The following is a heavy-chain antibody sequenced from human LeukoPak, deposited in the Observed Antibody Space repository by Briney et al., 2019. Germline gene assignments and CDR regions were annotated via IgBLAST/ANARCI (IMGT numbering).Heavy chain of an antibody. J-gene: IGHJ6*02. CDR1: GDSVSSNSAA. CDR3: ARAGYSSGWYLYYGMDV. V-gene: IGHV6-1*01. CDR2: TYFRSKWYS. D-gene: IGHD6-19*01. Sequence: PSQTLSLTCAISGDSVSSNSAAWNWIRQSPSRGLEWLGRTYFRSKWYSDYAVSVKSRITINPDTSTNQFSLHLNSMTPEDTAVYYCARAGYSSGWYLYYGMDVWGQGTTVTVSS.